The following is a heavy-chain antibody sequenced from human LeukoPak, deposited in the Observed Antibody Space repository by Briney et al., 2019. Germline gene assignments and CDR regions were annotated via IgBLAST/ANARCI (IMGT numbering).Heavy chain of an antibody. V-gene: IGHV3-23*01. CDR1: GFTFSSYT. CDR3: APTRESGSSHDAFDI. D-gene: IGHD1-26*01. Sequence: GGSLRLSCAASGFTFSSYTMSWVRQAPGKGLEWVSAISGSGGSTYYADSVKGRFTISRDNSKNTLYLQMNSLRAEDTAVYYCAPTRESGSSHDAFDIWGQGTMVTVSS. J-gene: IGHJ3*02. CDR2: ISGSGGST.